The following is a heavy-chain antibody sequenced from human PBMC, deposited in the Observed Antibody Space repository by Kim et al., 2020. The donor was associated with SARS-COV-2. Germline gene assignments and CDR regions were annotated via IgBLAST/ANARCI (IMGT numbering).Heavy chain of an antibody. CDR1: GGTFSSYA. Sequence: SVKVSCKASGGTFSSYAISWVRQAPGQGLEWMGGIIPIFGTANYAQKFQGRVTITADESTSTAYMELSSLSSKETPVYYCRSARLFDWFSALDNWVQGT. CDR3: RSARLFDWFSALDN. V-gene: IGHV1-69*13. CDR2: IIPIFGTA. J-gene: IGHJ4*02. D-gene: IGHD3-9*01.